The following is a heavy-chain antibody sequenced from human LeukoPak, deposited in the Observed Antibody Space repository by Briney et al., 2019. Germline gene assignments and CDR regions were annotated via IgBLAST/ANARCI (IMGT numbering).Heavy chain of an antibody. J-gene: IGHJ5*02. CDR1: GGTFSSYA. CDR2: IIPILGIA. V-gene: IGHV1-69*04. CDR3: ARGAGYSGYGLNWFDP. Sequence: VASVKVSCKASGGTFSSYAISWVRQAPGQGLEWMGRIIPILGIANYAQKFQGRVTITADKSTSTAYMELSSLRSEDTAVYYCARGAGYSGYGLNWFDPWGQGTLVTVSS. D-gene: IGHD5-12*01.